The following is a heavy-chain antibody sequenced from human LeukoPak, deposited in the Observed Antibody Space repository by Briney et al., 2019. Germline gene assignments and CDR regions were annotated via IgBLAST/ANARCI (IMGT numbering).Heavy chain of an antibody. V-gene: IGHV3-23*01. CDR1: GFTFSSYA. J-gene: IGHJ4*02. Sequence: GGSLRLSCAASGFTFSSYAMSWVRQAPGKGLEWVSAISGSGGSTYYADSVKGRFTIPRDNSKNTLYLQMNSLRAEDTAVYYCAAYMYSYGYFDYWGQGTLVTVSS. D-gene: IGHD5-18*01. CDR2: ISGSGGST. CDR3: AAYMYSYGYFDY.